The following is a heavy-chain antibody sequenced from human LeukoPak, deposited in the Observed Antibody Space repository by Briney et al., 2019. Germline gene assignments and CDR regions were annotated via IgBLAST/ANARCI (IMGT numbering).Heavy chain of an antibody. V-gene: IGHV4-31*03. Sequence: PSETLSLTCTVSGGSISSGGYYWSWIRQHPGKGLEWIGYIYYSGSTYYNPSLKSRVTISVDTPKNQFSLKLSSVTAADTAVYYCARVAMTTVTNYYYYYGMDVWGQGTTVTVSS. CDR3: ARVAMTTVTNYYYYYGMDV. J-gene: IGHJ6*02. CDR1: GGSISSGGYY. D-gene: IGHD4-17*01. CDR2: IYYSGST.